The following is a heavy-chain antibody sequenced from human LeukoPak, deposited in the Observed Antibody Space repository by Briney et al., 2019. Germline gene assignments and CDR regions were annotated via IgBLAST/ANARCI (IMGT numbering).Heavy chain of an antibody. CDR3: ARHLKLPYGSGSSGAFDI. V-gene: IGHV3-11*06. D-gene: IGHD3-10*01. J-gene: IGHJ3*02. Sequence: PGGSLRLSCAASGFTFSNYFMHWVRQAPGKGLEWVSYISSSSSYTNYADSVKGRFTISRDNAKNSLYLQMNSLRAEDTAVYYCARHLKLPYGSGSSGAFDIWGQGTMVAVSS. CDR2: ISSSSSYT. CDR1: GFTFSNYF.